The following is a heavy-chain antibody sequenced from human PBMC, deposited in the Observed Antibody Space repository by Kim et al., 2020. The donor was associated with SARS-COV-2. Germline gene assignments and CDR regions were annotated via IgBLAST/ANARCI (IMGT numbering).Heavy chain of an antibody. CDR3: AKDQGSSGWTFFTDY. Sequence: GSVKGRFTISRDNSKNTFYLQMNSLRAEDTAVYYCAKDQGSSGWTFFTDYWGQGTLVTVSS. D-gene: IGHD6-19*01. J-gene: IGHJ4*02. V-gene: IGHV3-30*02.